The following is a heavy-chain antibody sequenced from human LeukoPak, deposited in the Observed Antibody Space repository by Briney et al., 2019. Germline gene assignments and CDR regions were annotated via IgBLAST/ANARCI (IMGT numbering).Heavy chain of an antibody. CDR2: ISGSDGTI. V-gene: IGHV3-11*04. CDR1: GFTFGGYY. Sequence: GGSLRLSCAASGFTFGGYYMSWIRQAPGKGLEWLSYISGSDGTIDYADSVKGRFTISRDNAKNSLYLQMNSLRAEDTAVYYCARGADYWGQGTLVTVSS. CDR3: ARGADY. J-gene: IGHJ4*02.